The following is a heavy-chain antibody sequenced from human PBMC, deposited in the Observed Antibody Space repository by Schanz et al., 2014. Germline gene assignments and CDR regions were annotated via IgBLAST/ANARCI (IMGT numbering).Heavy chain of an antibody. CDR3: AKIERNED. J-gene: IGHJ4*02. Sequence: EVQLVESGGGLVQPGGSLRLSCASSGFSFTTYAMSWVRQAPGKGLEWVSAISGSGGSTYYADSVKGRFTISRDNSKNTLYLQMNSLRAEDTAVYFCAKIERNEDWGQGTLVTVSS. V-gene: IGHV3-23*04. CDR1: GFSFTTYA. CDR2: ISGSGGST. D-gene: IGHD1-1*01.